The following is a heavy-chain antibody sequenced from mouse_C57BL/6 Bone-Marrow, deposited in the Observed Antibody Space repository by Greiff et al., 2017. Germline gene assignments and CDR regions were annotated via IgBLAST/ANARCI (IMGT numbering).Heavy chain of an antibody. CDR3: ATYCSNYLARCAY. Sequence: QVQLQQPWAEQVNPGASVKLSCKASGYTFTSFWLPWVKQRPGQGLEWIGMIHPNMGSTNYNEQLKSKATLPVDQATSTAYMQLRSLTSEDSAVYNCATYCSNYLARCAYWGQGTLVTGSA. CDR2: IHPNMGST. D-gene: IGHD2-5*01. CDR1: GYTFTSFW. V-gene: IGHV1-64*01. J-gene: IGHJ3*01.